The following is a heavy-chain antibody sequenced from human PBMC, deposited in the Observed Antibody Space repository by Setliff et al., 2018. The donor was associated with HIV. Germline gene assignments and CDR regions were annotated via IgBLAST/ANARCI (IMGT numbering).Heavy chain of an antibody. J-gene: IGHJ4*02. V-gene: IGHV1-46*01. CDR3: VIGSAARPFDY. CDR2: INPSVGST. Sequence: ASVKVSCKASGYTFTTYYMHWVRQAPGQGLEWMAVINPSVGSTNFAQKFQGRVTMTEDTSTDTAHMELRSLRSEDTAVYYCVIGSAARPFDYWGQGTLVTVSS. CDR1: GYTFTTYY. D-gene: IGHD6-6*01.